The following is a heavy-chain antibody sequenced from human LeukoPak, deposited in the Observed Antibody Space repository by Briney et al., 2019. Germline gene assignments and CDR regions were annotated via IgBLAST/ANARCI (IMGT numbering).Heavy chain of an antibody. D-gene: IGHD3-10*01. Sequence: SETLSLTCAVYGGSFSGYYWSWIRQPPGKGLEWIGEINHSGSTNYNPSLKSRVTISVDTSKNQFSLKLSSVTAADTAVYYCARVRDYYYYGMDVWGQGTTDTVSS. J-gene: IGHJ6*02. V-gene: IGHV4-34*01. CDR2: INHSGST. CDR3: ARVRDYYYYGMDV. CDR1: GGSFSGYY.